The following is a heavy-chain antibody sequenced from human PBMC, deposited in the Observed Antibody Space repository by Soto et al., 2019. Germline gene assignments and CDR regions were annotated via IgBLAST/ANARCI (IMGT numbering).Heavy chain of an antibody. D-gene: IGHD1-26*01. CDR2: ISGSGGST. J-gene: IGHJ4*02. Sequence: EVQLLESGGGLVQPGGSLRLSCAASGFTFSSYAMRWVRQAPVKGLEWVSAISGSGGSTYYADSVKGRFTISRDNSKNTLYLQMNSLSAEDTDVYYCARRGSGSYYDYWGQGTLVTVSS. CDR1: GFTFSSYA. V-gene: IGHV3-23*01. CDR3: ARRGSGSYYDY.